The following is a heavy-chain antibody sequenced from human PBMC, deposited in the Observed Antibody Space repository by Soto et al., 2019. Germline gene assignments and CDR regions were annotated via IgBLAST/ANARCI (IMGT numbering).Heavy chain of an antibody. CDR1: GYTFTSYD. CDR2: MNPNSGNT. V-gene: IGHV1-8*01. D-gene: IGHD3-3*01. Sequence: ASVKVSCKASGYTFTSYDINWVRQATGQGLEWMGWMNPNSGNTGYAQKFQGRVTMTGNTSISTAYMELSSLRSEDTAVYYCATFWSGYHDAFDIWGLGTMVTVSS. CDR3: ATFWSGYHDAFDI. J-gene: IGHJ3*02.